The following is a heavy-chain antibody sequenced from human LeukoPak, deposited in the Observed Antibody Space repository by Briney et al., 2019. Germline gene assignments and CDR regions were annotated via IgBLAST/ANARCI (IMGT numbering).Heavy chain of an antibody. Sequence: GGSLRLSCAASGFTVSSKYMSWVRQAPGKGLEWVSIIFSGGSTYYADSVKGRFTISRDNSKNTLYLQINRLGAEDTAVYYCARKVSGYETFDIWGQGTMVTVSS. V-gene: IGHV3-66*01. J-gene: IGHJ3*02. CDR1: GFTVSSKY. CDR2: IFSGGST. D-gene: IGHD5-12*01. CDR3: ARKVSGYETFDI.